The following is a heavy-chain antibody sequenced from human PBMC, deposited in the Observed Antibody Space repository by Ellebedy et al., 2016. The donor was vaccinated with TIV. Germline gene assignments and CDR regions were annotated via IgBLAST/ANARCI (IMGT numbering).Heavy chain of an antibody. V-gene: IGHV3-7*03. CDR3: ARLDAIVAVKSLDY. CDR2: IKQGGSEK. CDR1: GFTFSSYW. J-gene: IGHJ4*02. D-gene: IGHD2-2*01. Sequence: GESLKISCAASGFTFSSYWMSWVRQAPGKGLEWVATIKQGGSEKYYVDSVKGRFTIPRDNAKNSLYLQMNSLTAEDTAMYYCARLDAIVAVKSLDYWGQGTQVTVSS.